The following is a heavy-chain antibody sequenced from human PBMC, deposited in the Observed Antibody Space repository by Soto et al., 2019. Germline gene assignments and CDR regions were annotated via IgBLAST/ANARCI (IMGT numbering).Heavy chain of an antibody. Sequence: GGSLRLSCAASGFTFSSYGMHWVRQAPGKGLEWVAVISYDGSNKYYADSVKGRFTISRDNSKNKLYLQMNSLRAEDTAVFYFAKDSLSPYCSGGSCYFDYWGQGTLVTVSS. CDR3: AKDSLSPYCSGGSCYFDY. D-gene: IGHD2-15*01. J-gene: IGHJ4*02. CDR1: GFTFSSYG. V-gene: IGHV3-30*18. CDR2: ISYDGSNK.